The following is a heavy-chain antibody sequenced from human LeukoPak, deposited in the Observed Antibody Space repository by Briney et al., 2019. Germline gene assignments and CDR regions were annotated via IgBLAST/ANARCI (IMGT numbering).Heavy chain of an antibody. J-gene: IGHJ3*02. CDR1: GFSFGDFW. CDR3: ARDGVSLGDWLMIEWGEDAFDI. Sequence: GGSMRLSSAASGFSFGDFWMNWVRQAQGKGLEWVANIKPDGSEKYYENSVKGRFTSSRDNAQNSLYLQMNSLRAEDTAMYYCARDGVSLGDWLMIEWGEDAFDIWGQGTMVTVSS. V-gene: IGHV3-7*01. CDR2: IKPDGSEK. D-gene: IGHD3/OR15-3a*01.